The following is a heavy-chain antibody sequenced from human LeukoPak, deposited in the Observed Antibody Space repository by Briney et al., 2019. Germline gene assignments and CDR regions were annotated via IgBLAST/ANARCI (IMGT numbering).Heavy chain of an antibody. V-gene: IGHV3-23*01. J-gene: IGHJ4*02. CDR1: GFTFSSYG. CDR3: AKDRGYDYDSSGYTGY. CDR2: ISGSGGST. D-gene: IGHD3-22*01. Sequence: GGSLRLSCAASGFTFSSYGMSWVRQAPGKGLEWVSSISGSGGSTYYADSVKGRFTISRDNSKNTLYLQMNSLRAEDTAVYYCAKDRGYDYDSSGYTGYWGQGTLVTVSS.